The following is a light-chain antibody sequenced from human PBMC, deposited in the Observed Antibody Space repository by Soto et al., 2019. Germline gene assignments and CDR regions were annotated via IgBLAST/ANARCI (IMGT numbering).Light chain of an antibody. CDR1: SSNIGNHD. V-gene: IGLV1-51*01. CDR3: GTWDSSLSAGV. CDR2: DND. J-gene: IGLJ1*01. Sequence: QSVLTQPPSVPAAPGQKVTISCSGSSSNIGNHDVSWYQHLPGTAPKLVIYDNDKRPSGIPDRFSGSRSGTSATLAITGLQTGDEADYYCGTWDSSLSAGVFGAGTKLTVL.